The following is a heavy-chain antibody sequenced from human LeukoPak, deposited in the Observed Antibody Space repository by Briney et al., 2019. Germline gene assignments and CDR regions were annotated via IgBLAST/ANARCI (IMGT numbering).Heavy chain of an antibody. CDR2: ISGSGDST. CDR1: GFTLSSYA. Sequence: PGGSLRLSCAASGFTLSSYAMSWVRQAPGKGLEWVSGISGSGDSTYYTDSVKGRFTISRDNSKNTLYLRMNSLRVEDTAVYYCAKSRGGTRGASDIWGQGTMVTVSS. V-gene: IGHV3-23*01. D-gene: IGHD3-10*01. J-gene: IGHJ3*02. CDR3: AKSRGGTRGASDI.